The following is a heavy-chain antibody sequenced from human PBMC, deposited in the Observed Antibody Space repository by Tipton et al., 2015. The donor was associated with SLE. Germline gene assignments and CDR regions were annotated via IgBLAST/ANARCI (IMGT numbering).Heavy chain of an antibody. Sequence: QLVQSGAEVKKPGASVKVSCKASGYTFTGYYIHWVRQAPGQGFQWMGWIGPNSGGSSYAQKFQGRVTMTRDTSINTVYMELANLRSDDTAMYYCARDIGTGGKGDYWGQGTLVTVSS. V-gene: IGHV1-2*02. J-gene: IGHJ4*02. CDR2: IGPNSGGS. CDR1: GYTFTGYY. D-gene: IGHD1-7*01. CDR3: ARDIGTGGKGDY.